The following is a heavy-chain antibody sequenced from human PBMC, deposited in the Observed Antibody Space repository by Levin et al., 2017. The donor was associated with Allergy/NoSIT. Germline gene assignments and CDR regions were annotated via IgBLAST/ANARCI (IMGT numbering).Heavy chain of an antibody. CDR3: ASRGFQASTYYFDY. D-gene: IGHD6-25*01. CDR2: IRNKARSYTT. Sequence: GESLKISCAASGFTFSDHFMDWVRQAPGKGLEWVGRIRNKARSYTTEYAASVRGRFTVSRDDSKNSLFLQMNSLRAEDTAVYYCASRGFQASTYYFDYWGQGSLVTVSS. V-gene: IGHV3-72*01. CDR1: GFTFSDHF. J-gene: IGHJ4*02.